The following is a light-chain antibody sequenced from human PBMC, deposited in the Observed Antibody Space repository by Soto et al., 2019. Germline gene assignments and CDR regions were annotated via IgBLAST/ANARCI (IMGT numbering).Light chain of an antibody. Sequence: QSALTQPASVSGSPGQSITISCTGTSSDVGGYNYVSWYQQHPGKAPKLMIFDVNNRPSGVSNRFSGSKSGNTASLTISGLQAEDEADYNCCSYTSSSTYVFGTGTKLTVL. CDR3: CSYTSSSTYV. V-gene: IGLV2-14*01. J-gene: IGLJ1*01. CDR2: DVN. CDR1: SSDVGGYNY.